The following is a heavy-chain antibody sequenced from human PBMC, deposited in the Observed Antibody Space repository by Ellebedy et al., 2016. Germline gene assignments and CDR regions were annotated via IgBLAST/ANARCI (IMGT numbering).Heavy chain of an antibody. CDR2: MNPNSGNT. J-gene: IGHJ3*02. CDR3: AAGLVVLDAFDI. Sequence: ASVKVSCKASGYTFTSYDINWVRQATGQGLEWMGWMNPNSGNTGYAQKFQERVTITRDMSTSTAYMELSSLRSEDTAVYYCAAGLVVLDAFDIWGQGTMVTVSS. V-gene: IGHV1-8*01. CDR1: GYTFTSYD. D-gene: IGHD2-15*01.